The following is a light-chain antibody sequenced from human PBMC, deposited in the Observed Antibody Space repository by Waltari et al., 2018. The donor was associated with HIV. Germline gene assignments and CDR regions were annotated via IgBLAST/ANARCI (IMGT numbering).Light chain of an antibody. J-gene: IGLJ1*01. Sequence: QSALTQPASVSGSPGQSITISCTGTSSDVIVYNYVSWYQQHPGKAPKLMIYEVSNRPSGVSNRFSGSKSGNTASLTISGLQAEDDADYYCSSYTSSSTYVFGTGTKVTVL. CDR1: SSDVIVYNY. CDR2: EVS. CDR3: SSYTSSSTYV. V-gene: IGLV2-14*01.